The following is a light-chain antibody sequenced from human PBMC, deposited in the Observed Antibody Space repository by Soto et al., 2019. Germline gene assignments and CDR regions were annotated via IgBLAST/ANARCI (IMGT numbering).Light chain of an antibody. CDR1: QSVSSSY. CDR3: QQYGSSSTWT. V-gene: IGKV3-20*01. CDR2: GAS. Sequence: EIVLTQSPGTLSLSPGERATLSCSAIQSVSSSYLAWYQQKPGQAPRLLIYGASSRATGIPDRFSGSGSGTDFTLTISRLEPEDFAVYYCQQYGSSSTWTFGQGTKVDIK. J-gene: IGKJ1*01.